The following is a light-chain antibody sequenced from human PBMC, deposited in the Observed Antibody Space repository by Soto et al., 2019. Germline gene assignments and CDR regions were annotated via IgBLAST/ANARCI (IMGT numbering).Light chain of an antibody. CDR3: SSYTSSSTLVV. CDR2: DVN. CDR1: SSDVGGYNY. V-gene: IGLV2-14*01. J-gene: IGLJ2*01. Sequence: QSALTQPASVSGSPGQSITISCTGTSSDVGGYNYVSWYQQHPGKAPKLMIYDVNNRPSGVSTRFSGSKSGNTASLTISGLQAEDEDDYYCSSYTSSSTLVVFGGGTKLTVL.